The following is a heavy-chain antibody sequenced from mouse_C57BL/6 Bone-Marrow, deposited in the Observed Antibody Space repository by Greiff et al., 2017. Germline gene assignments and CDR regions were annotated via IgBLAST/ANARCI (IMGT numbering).Heavy chain of an antibody. CDR3: ARIYYGTPMDY. J-gene: IGHJ4*01. V-gene: IGHV5-12*01. CDR1: GFNFSDSY. CDR2: ISNGGGST. D-gene: IGHD1-1*01. Sequence: EVKVEESGGGLVQPGGSLKLSCAASGFNFSDSYMYWVRQTPEQRLEWVACISNGGGSTYYPDTVQGRFTISGDNAKNTLYLQMSRLKSEDTAMYYCARIYYGTPMDYWGQGTSVTVSS.